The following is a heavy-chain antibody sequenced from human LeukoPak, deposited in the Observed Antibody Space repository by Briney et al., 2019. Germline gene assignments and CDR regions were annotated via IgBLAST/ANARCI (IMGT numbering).Heavy chain of an antibody. CDR3: ARGPKGFYDFNMDV. CDR2: MNPNSGNT. D-gene: IGHD3-3*01. CDR1: GYTFTSYD. Sequence: GASVKVSCKASGYTFTSYDIKWVRQATGQGLEWMGWMNPNSGNTGYAQKFQGRVTITRNTSISTAYMELSSLRSEDTAVYYCARGPKGFYDFNMDVWGKGTTVTVSS. V-gene: IGHV1-8*03. J-gene: IGHJ6*03.